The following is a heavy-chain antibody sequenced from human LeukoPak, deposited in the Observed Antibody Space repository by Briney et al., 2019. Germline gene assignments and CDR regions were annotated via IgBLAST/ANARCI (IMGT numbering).Heavy chain of an antibody. CDR2: INHSGST. Sequence: SETLSLTCAAYGGSFSGYYWIWISQPPGKGLEWIGEINHSGSTNYNPSLKSRVTISVDTSKNQFSLKLSSVTAADTAVYYCARGPRKDKAQTTVVGCKCWGQGTLVTVSS. J-gene: IGHJ4*02. CDR3: ARGPRKDKAQTTVVGCKC. V-gene: IGHV4-34*01. D-gene: IGHD4-23*01. CDR1: GGSFSGYY.